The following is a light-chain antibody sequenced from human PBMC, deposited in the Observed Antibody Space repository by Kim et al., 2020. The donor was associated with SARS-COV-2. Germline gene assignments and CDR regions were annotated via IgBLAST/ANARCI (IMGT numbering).Light chain of an antibody. CDR1: SGHGSYA. V-gene: IGLV4-69*01. Sequence: ASVELTCTLSSGHGSYAIAWHQQQPEKGPRYLMKLNTDGSHSKGDGIPDRFSGSSSGAERYLTISSLQSEDEADYYCQTWGTGIVVFGGGTQLTV. J-gene: IGLJ2*01. CDR2: LNTDGSH. CDR3: QTWGTGIVV.